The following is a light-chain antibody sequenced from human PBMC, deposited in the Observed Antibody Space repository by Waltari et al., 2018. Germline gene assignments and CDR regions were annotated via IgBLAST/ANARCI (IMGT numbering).Light chain of an antibody. CDR2: ANN. V-gene: IGLV1-44*01. CDR3: ATWDASLDTWV. Sequence: QSVVTQPPSASGTPGQRVTLSCSGSNSNIGSDIVNWYQHFPGTAPKLLIYANNQRPSGVPGRFSASRSGTSASLVISGLQSEDEADYYCATWDASLDTWVFGGGTKVTVL. J-gene: IGLJ3*02. CDR1: NSNIGSDI.